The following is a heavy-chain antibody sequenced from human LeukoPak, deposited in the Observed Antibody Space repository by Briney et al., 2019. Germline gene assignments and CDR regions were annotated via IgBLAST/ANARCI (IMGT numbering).Heavy chain of an antibody. CDR3: ARDLQFEADYGDYGAFDI. CDR1: GFTFSSYS. Sequence: GGSLRLSCAASGFTFSSYSMNWVRQAPGKGLEWVSYISSSSSTIYYADSVKGRFTISRDNAKNSLYLQMNSLRDEDTAVYYCARDLQFEADYGDYGAFDIWGQGTTVTVSS. CDR2: ISSSSSTI. V-gene: IGHV3-48*02. D-gene: IGHD4-17*01. J-gene: IGHJ3*02.